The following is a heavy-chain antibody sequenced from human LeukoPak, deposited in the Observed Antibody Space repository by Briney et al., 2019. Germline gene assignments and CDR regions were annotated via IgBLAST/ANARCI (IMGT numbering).Heavy chain of an antibody. CDR1: GFTFSSYA. D-gene: IGHD3-9*01. CDR3: AKEGHDILTGYPLGAFDY. Sequence: GGSLRLSCAASGFTFSSYAMSWVRQAPGKGLEWVSAISGSGGSTYYADSVKGRFTISRDNSKNTLYLQMNSLRAEDTAVYYCAKEGHDILTGYPLGAFDYWARKPWSPSPQ. CDR2: ISGSGGST. J-gene: IGHJ4*02. V-gene: IGHV3-23*01.